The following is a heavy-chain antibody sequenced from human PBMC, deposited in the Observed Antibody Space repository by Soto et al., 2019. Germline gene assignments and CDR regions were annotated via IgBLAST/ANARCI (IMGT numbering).Heavy chain of an antibody. V-gene: IGHV1-2*02. Sequence: GASVKVSCKASGFSFTGYYKHWLRQAPGQGLEWMGWINAHSGGTEYAQKFQGRVTLTRDTSISTAYMTLSSLRSDDTAIYYCAKDLTRQLAYWLDPWGQGTQVTVSS. J-gene: IGHJ5*02. CDR3: AKDLTRQLAYWLDP. CDR1: GFSFTGYY. D-gene: IGHD6-6*01. CDR2: INAHSGGT.